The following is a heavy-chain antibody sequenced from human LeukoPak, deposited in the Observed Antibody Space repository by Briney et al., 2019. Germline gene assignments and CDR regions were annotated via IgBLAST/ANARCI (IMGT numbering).Heavy chain of an antibody. D-gene: IGHD6-6*01. CDR2: ISYDGSNK. J-gene: IGHJ4*02. CDR3: AKAYSSSAIRSAYDY. V-gene: IGHV3-30-3*01. CDR1: GFTFSSYA. Sequence: GGSLRLSCAASGFTFSSYAMHWVRQAPGKGLEWVAVISYDGSNKYYADSVKGRFTISRDNSKNTLYLQMNSLRAEDTAVYYCAKAYSSSAIRSAYDYWGQGTLVTVSS.